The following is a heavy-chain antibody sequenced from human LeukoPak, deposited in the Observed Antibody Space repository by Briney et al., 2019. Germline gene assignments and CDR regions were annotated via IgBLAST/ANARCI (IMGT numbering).Heavy chain of an antibody. D-gene: IGHD3-10*01. CDR2: ISGDGGST. Sequence: AGGSLRLSCAASGFTFGDYAMHWVRQAPGKGLEWVSLISGDGGSTSYADSVKGRFTISRDNSKNSLYLQMNSLRAEDSALYYCAKKNRPGSYAFDIWGQGTVVTVSS. J-gene: IGHJ3*02. V-gene: IGHV3-43*02. CDR1: GFTFGDYA. CDR3: AKKNRPGSYAFDI.